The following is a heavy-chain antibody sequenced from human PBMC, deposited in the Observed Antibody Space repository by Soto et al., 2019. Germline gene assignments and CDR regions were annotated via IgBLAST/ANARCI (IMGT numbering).Heavy chain of an antibody. V-gene: IGHV1-18*01. CDR1: GYTFTSYG. J-gene: IGHJ4*02. CDR3: ARDPNFFDY. CDR2: ISGYNGNT. Sequence: QVQLVQSGAEVKKPGASVKVSCKASGYTFTSYGVTWVRQAPGQGLEWMGWISGYNGNTNYAQKLQGRVTMTTSTSTSKADMRMRRPSADATDVYYCARDPNFFDYWGQGTLVTVSS.